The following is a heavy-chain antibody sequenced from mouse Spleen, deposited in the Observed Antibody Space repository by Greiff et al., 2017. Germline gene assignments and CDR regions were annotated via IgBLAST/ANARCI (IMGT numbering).Heavy chain of an antibody. D-gene: IGHD1-1*01. J-gene: IGHJ3*01. Sequence: EVKLMESGGGLVKPGGSLKLSCAASGFTFSDYGMHWVRQAPEKGLEWVAYISSGSSTIYYADTVKGRFTISRDNAKNTLFLQMTSLRSEDTAMYYCARSTVVDPWFAYWGQGTLVTVSA. CDR3: ARSTVVDPWFAY. CDR2: ISSGSSTI. V-gene: IGHV5-17*01. CDR1: GFTFSDYG.